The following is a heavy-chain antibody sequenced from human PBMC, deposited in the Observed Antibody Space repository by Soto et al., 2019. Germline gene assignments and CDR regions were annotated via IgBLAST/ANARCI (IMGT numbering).Heavy chain of an antibody. D-gene: IGHD6-19*01. CDR2: ISSSSSTI. J-gene: IGHJ4*02. CDR3: AKDLGHTSGWSRFDY. Sequence: PGGSLRLSCAASGFTFSSYSMNWVRQAPGKGLEWVSYISSSSSTIYYADSVKGRFTISRDNSKNTLYLQMNSLRAEDTAVYYCAKDLGHTSGWSRFDYWGQGTLVTVSS. V-gene: IGHV3-48*01. CDR1: GFTFSSYS.